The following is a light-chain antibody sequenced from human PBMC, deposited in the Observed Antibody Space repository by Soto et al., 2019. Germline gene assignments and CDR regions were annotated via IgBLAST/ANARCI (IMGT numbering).Light chain of an antibody. CDR2: GAS. CDR3: HHYDTLPPIT. J-gene: IGKJ5*01. V-gene: IGKV3-20*01. Sequence: EIMLTQSPGTLSLTQGERATLSCRASQSVSSSYLGWYQKRPGQAPRLLIYGASSRATGIPDRFSGSGSGTDFTLTISRLEPEDFAVYYCHHYDTLPPITSGQGTRLEIK. CDR1: QSVSSSY.